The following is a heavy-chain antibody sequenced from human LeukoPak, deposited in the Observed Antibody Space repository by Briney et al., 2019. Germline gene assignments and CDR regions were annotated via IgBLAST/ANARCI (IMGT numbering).Heavy chain of an antibody. CDR1: GGSFSGYY. D-gene: IGHD4-17*01. CDR3: ARVNDGDRYYYYYYMDV. CDR2: INHSGST. Sequence: PSETLSLTCAVYGGSFSGYYWSWIRQPPGKGLEWIGEINHSGSTNYNPSLKSRVTISVDTSKDQFSLKLSSVTAADTAVYYCARVNDGDRYYYYYYMDVWGKGTTVTVSS. J-gene: IGHJ6*03. V-gene: IGHV4-34*01.